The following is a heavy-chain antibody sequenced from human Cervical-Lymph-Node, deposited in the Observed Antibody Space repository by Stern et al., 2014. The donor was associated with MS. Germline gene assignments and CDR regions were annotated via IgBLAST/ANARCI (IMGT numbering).Heavy chain of an antibody. CDR1: GASISSGTSY. D-gene: IGHD1-26*01. Sequence: QLQLQESGPGLVKPSQTLSLTCTVSGASISSGTSYWSWIRQPAGGGLEWIGRLHASGATYYNPSLKSRVPISGDPSKTQFSLNLNSLTAADTAVYYCARGHWELLGNNYFDSWGQGTLVTVSS. J-gene: IGHJ4*02. CDR3: ARGHWELLGNNYFDS. CDR2: LHASGAT. V-gene: IGHV4-61*02.